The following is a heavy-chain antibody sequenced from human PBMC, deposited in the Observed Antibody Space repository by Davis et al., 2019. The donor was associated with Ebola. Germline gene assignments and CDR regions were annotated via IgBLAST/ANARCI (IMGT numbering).Heavy chain of an antibody. J-gene: IGHJ5*02. V-gene: IGHV4-59*12. Sequence: SETLSLTCTVSGGSISSYYWSWIRQPPGKGLEWIGYIYYSGSTNYNPSLKSRVTISVDTSKNQFSLKLSSVTAADTAVYYCARGPYYDILTGYLGDFNWFDPWGQGTLVTVSS. CDR3: ARGPYYDILTGYLGDFNWFDP. CDR2: IYYSGST. D-gene: IGHD3-9*01. CDR1: GGSISSYY.